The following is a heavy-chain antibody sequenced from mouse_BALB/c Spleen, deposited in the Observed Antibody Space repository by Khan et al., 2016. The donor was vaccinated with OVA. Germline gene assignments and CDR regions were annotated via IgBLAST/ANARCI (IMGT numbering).Heavy chain of an antibody. CDR1: GYSITSGYA. CDR3: ARGNYYGYYFDY. J-gene: IGHJ2*01. Sequence: EVQLQESGPGLVKPSQSLSLTCTVTGYSITSGYAWNWIRQFPGNKLEWMGYISYSGVTSYTPSLQSRISITRDKSKNQFFLQLNSVTTEDTATDCCARGNYYGYYFDYWGQGTTLTVAS. V-gene: IGHV3-2*02. CDR2: ISYSGVT. D-gene: IGHD1-1*01.